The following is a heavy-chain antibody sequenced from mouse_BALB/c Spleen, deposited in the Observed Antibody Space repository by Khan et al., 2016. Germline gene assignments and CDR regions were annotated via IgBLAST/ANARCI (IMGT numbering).Heavy chain of an antibody. D-gene: IGHD2-12*01. CDR1: GFSLSTSGMG. Sequence: QVTLKESGPGILQPSQTLSLTCSFSGFSLSTSGMGVGRIRQPSGKGLEWPAHIWWDAAKRYNPALNSRLTTSKPTSSSQGVHKSASVDTPATATDYSARIAGHRYDAQYLDYWGQGTTLTVSS. J-gene: IGHJ2*01. CDR2: IWWDAAK. CDR3: ARIAGHRYDAQYLDY. V-gene: IGHV8-8*01.